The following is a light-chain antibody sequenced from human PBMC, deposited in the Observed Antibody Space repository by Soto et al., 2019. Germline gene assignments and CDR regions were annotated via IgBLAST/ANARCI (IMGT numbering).Light chain of an antibody. CDR3: QSYDRSLSGYV. CDR2: GST. Sequence: QSVLTQPPSVSWAPGQRVTISCTGSSSNIGAHYDVHWYQHLPGTAPKVLIYGSTNRPSGVPDRFSGSKSGTSASLAITGLQAEDEADYYCQSYDRSLSGYVFGTGTKVTVL. V-gene: IGLV1-40*01. CDR1: SSNIGAHYD. J-gene: IGLJ1*01.